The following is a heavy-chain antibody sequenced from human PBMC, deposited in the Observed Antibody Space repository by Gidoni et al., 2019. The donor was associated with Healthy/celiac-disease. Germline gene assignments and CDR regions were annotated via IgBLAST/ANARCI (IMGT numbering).Heavy chain of an antibody. V-gene: IGHV4-59*08. CDR3: ARQLSRTGNFDY. Sequence: QVQLQESGPGLVKPSETLSLTCTVSGGSISSYYWSWIRQPPGKGLEWIGYIYYRGSTNYTPSLKSRVTISVDTSKNQFSLKLSSVTAADTAVYYCARQLSRTGNFDYWGQGTLVTVSS. J-gene: IGHJ4*02. D-gene: IGHD1-1*01. CDR2: IYYRGST. CDR1: GGSISSYY.